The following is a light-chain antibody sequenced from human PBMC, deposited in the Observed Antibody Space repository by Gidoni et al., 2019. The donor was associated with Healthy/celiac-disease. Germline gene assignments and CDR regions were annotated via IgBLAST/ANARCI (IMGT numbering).Light chain of an antibody. CDR3: QQYNNWHPIT. Sequence: IVMTQSPATLSVSPGERATLSCSASQSGSSNLAWYQQKPGQAPRLLIYGASTRATGIPARFSGSGSATEVTLTISSLQYEDFAVYYCQQYNNWHPITFGQGTRLEIK. CDR2: GAS. V-gene: IGKV3-15*01. J-gene: IGKJ5*01. CDR1: QSGSSN.